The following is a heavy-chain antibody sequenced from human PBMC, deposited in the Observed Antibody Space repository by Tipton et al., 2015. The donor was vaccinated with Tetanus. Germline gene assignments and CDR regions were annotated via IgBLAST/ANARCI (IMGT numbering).Heavy chain of an antibody. CDR1: GGSVSSGNYY. J-gene: IGHJ3*02. CDR2: IYYSGGT. Sequence: TLSLTCTVSGGSVSSGNYYWSWIRQTPGKELERIGYIYYSGGTNYNPSLKSRVTISVDTSNNQFSLRLNSVSAADTAVYYCARGAIFGVLTFRAFDIWGQGTLVTVSS. D-gene: IGHD3-3*01. V-gene: IGHV4-61*01. CDR3: ARGAIFGVLTFRAFDI.